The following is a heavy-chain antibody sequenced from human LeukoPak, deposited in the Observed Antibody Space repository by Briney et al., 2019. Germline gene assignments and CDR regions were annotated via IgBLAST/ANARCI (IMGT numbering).Heavy chain of an antibody. CDR3: VKGHHYGSGSYWV. V-gene: IGHV3-21*04. D-gene: IGHD3-10*01. CDR1: GFTFSSYT. J-gene: IGHJ4*02. Sequence: PGGSLRLSCAASGFTFSSYTMNWVRQAPGKGLEWVSSISRSSTYMYYADSVKGRFTISRGNAKNSLYLQMNSLRAEDTAVYYCVKGHHYGSGSYWVWGQGTLVTVSS. CDR2: ISRSSTYM.